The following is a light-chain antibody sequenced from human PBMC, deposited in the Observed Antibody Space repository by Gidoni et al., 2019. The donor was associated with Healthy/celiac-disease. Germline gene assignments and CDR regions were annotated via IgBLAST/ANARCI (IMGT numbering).Light chain of an antibody. J-gene: IGKJ1*01. CDR1: PGISSW. Sequence: DIQMTQSPSSVSASVGDRVTITCRASPGISSWLAWYQQKPGKAPKLLIYAASSLQSGVPSRFSGSGSGTDFTLTISSLQPEEFATYYCQQANSFPWTFGQGTKVEIK. CDR2: AAS. V-gene: IGKV1-12*01. CDR3: QQANSFPWT.